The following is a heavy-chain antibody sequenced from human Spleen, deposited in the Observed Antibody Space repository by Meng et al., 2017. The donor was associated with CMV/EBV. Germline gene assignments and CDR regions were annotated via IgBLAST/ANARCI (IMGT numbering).Heavy chain of an antibody. CDR2: ISAYNGNT. Sequence: LGQPEAEGNNAGASVKVSCKASGHTFPVYGISWVRQAPGQGLEWMGWISAYNGNTNYAQKLQGRVTMTTDTSTSTAYMELRSLRSEDTAVYYCARRFPYSGSSLFDYWGQGTLVTVSS. CDR3: ARRFPYSGSSLFDY. J-gene: IGHJ4*02. D-gene: IGHD1-26*01. V-gene: IGHV1-18*01. CDR1: GHTFPVYG.